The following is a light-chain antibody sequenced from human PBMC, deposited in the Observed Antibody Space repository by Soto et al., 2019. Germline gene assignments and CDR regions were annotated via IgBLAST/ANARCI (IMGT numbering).Light chain of an antibody. V-gene: IGLV2-14*03. CDR2: DDS. Sequence: QSALTQPASPSGSPGQSITSSCTGTSSDVGGYNYVSWYQQHPGKRTKLMIHDDSNRPSGVSNHFSCSKSGNTASLTISGLQAEDEADYYCSSYRASSTTHYVFGTGTKLTVL. J-gene: IGLJ1*01. CDR3: SSYRASSTTHYV. CDR1: SSDVGGYNY.